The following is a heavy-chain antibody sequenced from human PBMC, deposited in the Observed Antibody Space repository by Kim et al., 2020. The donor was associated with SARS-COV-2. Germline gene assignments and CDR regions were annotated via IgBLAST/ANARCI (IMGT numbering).Heavy chain of an antibody. CDR3: ARVGGIKRVYGMDV. Sequence: ASVKVSCKASGYTFTPYYIHWLRQAPGQGLDWVGIINPNGGTTIYAQDLQGRITMTRDTSTSTIYMELNSLRSEDTAVYYCARVGGIKRVYGMDVWGQGTTVTVSS. J-gene: IGHJ6*02. V-gene: IGHV1-46*04. D-gene: IGHD6-13*01. CDR2: INPNGGTT. CDR1: GYTFTPYY.